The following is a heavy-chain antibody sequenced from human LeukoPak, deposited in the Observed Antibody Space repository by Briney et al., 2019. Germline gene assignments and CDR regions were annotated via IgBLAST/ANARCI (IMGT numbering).Heavy chain of an antibody. J-gene: IGHJ5*02. CDR1: GGTFSSYA. V-gene: IGHV1-69*01. CDR3: ARGGSAGWLFFPNWFDP. CDR2: IIPIFGTA. Sequence: ASVKVSCKASGGTFSSYAISWVRQAPGQGLEWMGGIIPIFGTANYAQKFQGRVTITADESTSTAYMELSSLRSEDTAVYYCARGGSAGWLFFPNWFDPWGQGTLVTVSS. D-gene: IGHD3-22*01.